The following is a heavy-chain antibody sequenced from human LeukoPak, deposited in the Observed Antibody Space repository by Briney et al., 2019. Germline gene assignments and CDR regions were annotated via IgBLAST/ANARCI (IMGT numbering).Heavy chain of an antibody. CDR2: INPNSGGT. V-gene: IGHV1-2*02. Sequence: ASVKVPFKASVYTFTFYYTHWVRQAPGQGLEWMGWINPNSGGTNYAQKFQGRVTMTRDTSISTAYMELSRLRSDDTAVYYCARAPGIAAAGYFDYWGQGTLVTVSS. CDR3: ARAPGIAAAGYFDY. J-gene: IGHJ4*02. D-gene: IGHD6-13*01. CDR1: VYTFTFYY.